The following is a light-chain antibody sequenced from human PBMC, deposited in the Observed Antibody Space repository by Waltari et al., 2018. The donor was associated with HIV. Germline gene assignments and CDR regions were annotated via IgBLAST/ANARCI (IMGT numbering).Light chain of an antibody. Sequence: QSPLTQPASVSGAPGQRITISCTGHWGHIGSLNNVHWYQQLPGAAPKLLIYDNSNRPSGVPDRFSASKSGPSASLTIAGLQAEDEADYFCLAFDVGLGHWVFVEGAKLTVL. CDR3: LAFDVGLGHWV. V-gene: IGLV1-40*01. CDR2: DNS. J-gene: IGLJ3*02. CDR1: WGHIGSLNN.